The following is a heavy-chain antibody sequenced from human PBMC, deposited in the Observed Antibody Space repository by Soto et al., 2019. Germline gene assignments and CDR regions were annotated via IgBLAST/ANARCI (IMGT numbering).Heavy chain of an antibody. CDR1: GDSVSSNRAA. J-gene: IGHJ5*02. Sequence: PSQTLSLTCAISGDSVSSNRAAWNWIRQSPSRGLEWLGRTYYRSKWCNDYAVSVKSRITINPDTSKNQFSLQLNSVTPEDTAVYYCPGRLYTSSSGNWFDPWGQGTLVTVSS. CDR2: TYYRSKWCN. D-gene: IGHD6-6*01. V-gene: IGHV6-1*01. CDR3: PGRLYTSSSGNWFDP.